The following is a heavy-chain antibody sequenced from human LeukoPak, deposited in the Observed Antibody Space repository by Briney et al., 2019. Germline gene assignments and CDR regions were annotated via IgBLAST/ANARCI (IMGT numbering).Heavy chain of an antibody. CDR2: IYRGGST. CDR1: GFTVGSNY. Sequence: AGGSLRLSCAASGFTVGSNYMSWVRQAPGKGLEWVLIIYRGGSTNYADSEKGRFTITRDTSKNTLYLQMNSLRAEDTAVYYCARLSANSSAYFFDYWGQGTLVTVSS. J-gene: IGHJ4*02. V-gene: IGHV3-66*04. CDR3: ARLSANSSAYFFDY. D-gene: IGHD3-22*01.